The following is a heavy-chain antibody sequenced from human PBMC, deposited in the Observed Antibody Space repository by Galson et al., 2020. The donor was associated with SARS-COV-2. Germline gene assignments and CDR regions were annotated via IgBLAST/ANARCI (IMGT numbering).Heavy chain of an antibody. CDR2: INHSGST. V-gene: IGHV4-34*01. J-gene: IGHJ4*02. D-gene: IGHD6-13*01. CDR3: ARGAYSSSWYGAVAGTEKYYFDY. CDR1: GGSFSGYY. Sequence: SETLSLTCAVYGGSFSGYYWSWIRQPPGKGLEWIGEINHSGSTNYNPSLKSRVTISVDTSKNQFSLKLSSVTAADTAVYYCARGAYSSSWYGAVAGTEKYYFDYWGQGTLVTVSS.